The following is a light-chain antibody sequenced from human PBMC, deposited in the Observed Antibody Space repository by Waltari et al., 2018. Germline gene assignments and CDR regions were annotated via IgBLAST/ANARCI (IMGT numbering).Light chain of an antibody. CDR3: QQYSSFST. CDR1: QHVGTW. CDR2: MAS. Sequence: DIQMTQSPSTLSASVGDRVNSSCRASQHVGTWLAWYQQKPGKAPKLLIYMASSLESGVPSRFSGSGSGTEFTLTISSLQPDDFATYSCQQYSSFSTFGQGTKV. J-gene: IGKJ2*01. V-gene: IGKV1-5*03.